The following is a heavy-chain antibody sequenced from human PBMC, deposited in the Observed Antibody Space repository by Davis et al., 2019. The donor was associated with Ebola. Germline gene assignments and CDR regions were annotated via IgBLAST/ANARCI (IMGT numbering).Heavy chain of an antibody. CDR2: INTETGNP. CDR3: AREGNLRDYVPFDH. J-gene: IGHJ4*02. V-gene: IGHV7-4-1*02. CDR1: GYTFTNYA. Sequence: AASVKVSCKASGYTFTNYAMNWVRQAPGQGLEWMGWINTETGNPTYAQGFTGRFVFSLDTSVNTAYLQISSLKAEDTAVYYCAREGNLRDYVPFDHWGQGTLVTVSS. D-gene: IGHD4-17*01.